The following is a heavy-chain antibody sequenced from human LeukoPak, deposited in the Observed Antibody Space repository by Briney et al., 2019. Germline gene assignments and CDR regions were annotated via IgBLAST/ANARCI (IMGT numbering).Heavy chain of an antibody. CDR1: GYTFTSYG. Sequence: ASVKVSCKASGYTFTSYGISWVRQAPGQGLEWMGWISDYNGNTNYAQKLQGRVTMTTDTSTSTAYMELRRVRSDDTAVYYCARDGLGYWEWSFDWGQGTLVTVSS. V-gene: IGHV1-18*01. D-gene: IGHD2-15*01. CDR3: ARDGLGYWEWSFD. CDR2: ISDYNGNT. J-gene: IGHJ4*02.